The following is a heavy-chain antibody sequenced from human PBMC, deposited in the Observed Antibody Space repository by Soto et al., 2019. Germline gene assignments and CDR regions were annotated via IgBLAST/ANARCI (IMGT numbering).Heavy chain of an antibody. Sequence: EVQLVESGGGLVQPGGSLRLSCAASGFTVSSNYMSWVRQAPGKGLEWVSVIYSGGSTYYADSVKGRFTISRANSKNRLSLPMNSLRAEDTAVYYCARDFHTADAFDIWGHGTMVTVSS. CDR2: IYSGGST. D-gene: IGHD4-17*01. CDR3: ARDFHTADAFDI. J-gene: IGHJ3*02. CDR1: GFTVSSNY. V-gene: IGHV3-66*01.